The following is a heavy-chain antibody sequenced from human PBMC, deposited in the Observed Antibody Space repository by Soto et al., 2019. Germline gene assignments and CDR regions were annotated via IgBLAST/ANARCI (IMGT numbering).Heavy chain of an antibody. Sequence: VASVKVSCKASGYTFTSYYMHWVRQAPGQGLEWMGIINPSGGSTSYAQKFQGRVTMTRDTSTSTVYMELSSLRSEDTAVYYCARGLYYYDSSGYYGGWFDPWGQGTLVTVSS. D-gene: IGHD3-22*01. J-gene: IGHJ5*02. V-gene: IGHV1-46*01. CDR3: ARGLYYYDSSGYYGGWFDP. CDR1: GYTFTSYY. CDR2: INPSGGST.